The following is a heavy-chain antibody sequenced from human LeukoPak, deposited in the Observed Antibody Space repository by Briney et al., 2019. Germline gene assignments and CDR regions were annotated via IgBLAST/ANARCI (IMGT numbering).Heavy chain of an antibody. V-gene: IGHV3-21*01. CDR2: ISSSSSYI. D-gene: IGHD1-26*01. Sequence: GGSLRLSCAASGFTFFSYDMYWVRQAPGKGLEWVSSISSSSSYIYYADSVKGRFTISRDNAKNSLYLQMNSLRAEDTAVYYCARAGSGSYPDYWGQGTLVTVSS. CDR3: ARAGSGSYPDY. CDR1: GFTFFSYD. J-gene: IGHJ4*02.